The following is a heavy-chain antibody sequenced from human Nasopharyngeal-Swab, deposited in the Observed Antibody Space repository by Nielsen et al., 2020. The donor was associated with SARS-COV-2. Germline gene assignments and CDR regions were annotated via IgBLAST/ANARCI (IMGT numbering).Heavy chain of an antibody. Sequence: ASVKVSCKASGYTFTSYGTIWVRQAPGQGLEWMGWISAYNGNTNYAQKLQGRVTMTTDTSTSTAYMELRSLRSDDTAVYYCARENSPPTYYDFWSGYSPNYFDYWGQGTLATVSS. D-gene: IGHD3-3*01. CDR1: GYTFTSYG. CDR3: ARENSPPTYYDFWSGYSPNYFDY. V-gene: IGHV1-18*01. CDR2: ISAYNGNT. J-gene: IGHJ4*02.